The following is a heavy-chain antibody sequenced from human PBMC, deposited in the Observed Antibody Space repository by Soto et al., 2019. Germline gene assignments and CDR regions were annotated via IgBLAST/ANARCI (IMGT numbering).Heavy chain of an antibody. J-gene: IGHJ6*02. D-gene: IGHD3-22*01. V-gene: IGHV1-69*13. CDR3: ATTYYYDSSGYYGGVQYYYYGMDV. Sequence: SVKVSCKASGGTFSSYAISWVRQAPGQGLEWMGGIIPIFGTANYAQKFQGRVTITADESTSTAYMELSSLRSEDTAVYYCATTYYYDSSGYYGGVQYYYYGMDVWG. CDR2: IIPIFGTA. CDR1: GGTFSSYA.